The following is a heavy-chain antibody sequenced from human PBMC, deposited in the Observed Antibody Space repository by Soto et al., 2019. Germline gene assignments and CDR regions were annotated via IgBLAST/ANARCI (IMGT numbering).Heavy chain of an antibody. CDR2: INPNSGGT. D-gene: IGHD2-15*01. Sequence: ASVKVSCKASGYTFTGYYMHWVRQAPGQGLEWMGWINPNSGGTNYAQKFQGRVTMTRDTSISTAYMELSRLRSDDTAVYYCARAFGGSLYYYGMDVWGQGTTVTVSS. CDR1: GYTFTGYY. CDR3: ARAFGGSLYYYGMDV. V-gene: IGHV1-2*02. J-gene: IGHJ6*02.